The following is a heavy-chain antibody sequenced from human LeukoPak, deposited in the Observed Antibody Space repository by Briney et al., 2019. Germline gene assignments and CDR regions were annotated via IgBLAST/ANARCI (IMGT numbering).Heavy chain of an antibody. Sequence: GGSLRLSCAASGFTFSSYAMRWVRQAPGKGLEWVAVISYDGSNKYYADSVKGRFTISRDNSKNTLYLQMNSLRAEDTAVYYCARDAPPYYDSSGYLDYWGQGTLVTVSS. CDR1: GFTFSSYA. CDR2: ISYDGSNK. V-gene: IGHV3-30-3*01. J-gene: IGHJ4*02. D-gene: IGHD3-22*01. CDR3: ARDAPPYYDSSGYLDY.